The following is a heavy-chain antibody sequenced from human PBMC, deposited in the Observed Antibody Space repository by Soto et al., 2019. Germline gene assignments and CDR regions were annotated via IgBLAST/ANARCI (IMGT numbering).Heavy chain of an antibody. CDR3: ARDPWGY. J-gene: IGHJ4*02. CDR1: GFIFRDYW. V-gene: IGHV3-7*01. CDR2: INQDGREK. Sequence: EVQLVESGGGLVQPGGSLRLSCAASGFIFRDYWMTWVRQVPGKGLEWVANINQDGREKCYMDSVKGRFTISRDNAKNSLDLQMNSLRADDTAVYYCARDPWGYWGQGTLVTVSS. D-gene: IGHD1-26*01.